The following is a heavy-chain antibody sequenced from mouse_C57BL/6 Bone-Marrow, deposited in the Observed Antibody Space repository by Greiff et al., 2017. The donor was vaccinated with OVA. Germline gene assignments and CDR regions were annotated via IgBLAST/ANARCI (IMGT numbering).Heavy chain of an antibody. CDR3: ARRFMVTPMDY. CDR1: GYTFTDYY. D-gene: IGHD2-2*01. V-gene: IGHV1-76*01. CDR2: IYPGSGNT. Sequence: QVQLQQSGAELVRPGASVKLSCKASGYTFTDYYINWVKQRPGQGLEWIARIYPGSGNTYYNEKFKGKATLTAEKSSSTAYMQLSSLTSEDSAVYFCARRFMVTPMDYWGQGTSVTVSS. J-gene: IGHJ4*01.